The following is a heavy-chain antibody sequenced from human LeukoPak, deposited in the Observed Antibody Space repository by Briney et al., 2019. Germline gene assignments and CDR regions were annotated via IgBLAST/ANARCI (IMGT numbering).Heavy chain of an antibody. J-gene: IGHJ4*02. CDR1: GFTFSNAW. D-gene: IGHD3-16*01. CDR2: IKSKTDGGTT. V-gene: IGHV3-15*01. CDR3: TTDFEYMITVHGDY. Sequence: PGGSLRLSCAASGFTFSNAWMSWVRQAPGKGLEWVGRIKSKTDGGTTDYAAPVKGRFTISRDESKNTLYLQMNSLKTEDTAVYYCTTDFEYMITVHGDYWGQGTLVTVSS.